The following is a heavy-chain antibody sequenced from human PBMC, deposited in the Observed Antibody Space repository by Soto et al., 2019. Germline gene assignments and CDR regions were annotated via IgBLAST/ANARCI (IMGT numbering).Heavy chain of an antibody. V-gene: IGHV4-34*01. Sequence: SETLSLTCAVYGGSFSGYYWSWIRQPPGKGLEWIGEINHSGSTNYNPSLKSRVTISVDTSKNQFSLKLSSVTAADTAVYYCARGEVLNSGVVIKTYYFDYWGQGTLVTVSS. CDR3: ARGEVLNSGVVIKTYYFDY. J-gene: IGHJ4*02. CDR2: INHSGST. D-gene: IGHD3-3*01. CDR1: GGSFSGYY.